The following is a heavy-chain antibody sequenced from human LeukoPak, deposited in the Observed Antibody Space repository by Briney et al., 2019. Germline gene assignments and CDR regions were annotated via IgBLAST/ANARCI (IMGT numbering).Heavy chain of an antibody. V-gene: IGHV3-9*01. CDR2: ISRNSGSI. J-gene: IGHJ4*02. CDR1: GFTFDDYA. Sequence: GRSLRLSCAASGFTFDDYAMHWVRQAPGKGLEWVSGISRNSGSIGYADSVKGRFTISRDNAKNSLYLQMNSLRAEDTALYYCAKDGFYYGSGSYDYWGQGTLVTVSS. CDR3: AKDGFYYGSGSYDY. D-gene: IGHD3-10*01.